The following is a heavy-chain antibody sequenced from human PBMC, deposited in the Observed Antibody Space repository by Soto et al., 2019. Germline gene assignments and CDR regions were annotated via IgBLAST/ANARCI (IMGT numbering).Heavy chain of an antibody. CDR1: GGSISSYY. CDR3: ARGGGCSGGSCFYWYFDR. V-gene: IGHV4-59*01. CDR2: IYYSGST. Sequence: QVQLQESGPGLVKPSETLSLTCTVSGGSISSYYWSWIRQPPGKGLEWIGYIYYSGSTNYNPSLKCRVTISVDTSKNPLSLQLSSVTAADTAVYYCARGGGCSGGSCFYWYFDRWGRGTLVTVSS. D-gene: IGHD2-15*01. J-gene: IGHJ2*01.